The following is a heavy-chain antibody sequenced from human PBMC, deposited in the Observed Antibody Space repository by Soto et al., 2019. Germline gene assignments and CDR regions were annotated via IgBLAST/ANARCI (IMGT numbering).Heavy chain of an antibody. D-gene: IGHD2-15*01. CDR2: IIPIFGTA. CDR3: ARADLGYCSGGSCYWGY. Sequence: QVQLVQSGAEVKKPGSSVKVSCKASGGTFSSYAISWVXQAPGQGLEWMGGIIPIFGTANYAQKFQGRVTITADESTSTAYMELSSLRSEDTAVYYCARADLGYCSGGSCYWGYWGQGTLVTVSS. J-gene: IGHJ4*02. V-gene: IGHV1-69*01. CDR1: GGTFSSYA.